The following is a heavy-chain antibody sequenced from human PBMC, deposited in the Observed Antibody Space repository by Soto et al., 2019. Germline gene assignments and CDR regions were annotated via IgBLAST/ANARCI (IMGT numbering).Heavy chain of an antibody. CDR1: GGSISSSYR. CDR3: ARLVYYFHYYMDV. D-gene: IGHD1-26*01. CDR2: IYYSGGT. Sequence: QLQLQESGPGLVKPSETLSLTCTVSGGSISSSYRWGWIRQPPGKGLEWIASIYYSGGTYYNPSLQSRVTISVDTSKDQFSLELRSVTAADAAVYYCARLVYYFHYYMDVWGKGTAVTVSS. V-gene: IGHV4-39*01. J-gene: IGHJ6*03.